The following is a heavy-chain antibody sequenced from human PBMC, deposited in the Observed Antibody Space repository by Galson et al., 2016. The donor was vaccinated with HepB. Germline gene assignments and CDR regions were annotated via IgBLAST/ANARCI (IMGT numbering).Heavy chain of an antibody. D-gene: IGHD6-13*01. CDR2: IYSRGSA. CDR3: ARDWGSSWCLH. V-gene: IGHV3-66*01. J-gene: IGHJ4*02. Sequence: SLRLSCAGSGFTVSRDYMSWVRQAPGKGLEWVSVIYSRGSAYCADSVKGRFTISRDSSKNTLYLQMNSLKAEDTAVYYCARDWGSSWCLHWGQGTLVTVSS. CDR1: GFTVSRDY.